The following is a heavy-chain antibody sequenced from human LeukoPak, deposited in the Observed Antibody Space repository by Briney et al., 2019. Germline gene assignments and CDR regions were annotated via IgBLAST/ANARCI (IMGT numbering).Heavy chain of an antibody. V-gene: IGHV4-34*01. CDR2: INHSGST. Sequence: PSETLSLTCAVYGGSFSGYYWSWIRQPPGKGLEWIGEINHSGSTNYNPSLKSRVTISVDTSKNQFSLKLSSVTAADTAVCYFARGRWLRSSFDYWGQGTLVTVSS. CDR3: ARGRWLRSSFDY. J-gene: IGHJ4*02. CDR1: GGSFSGYY. D-gene: IGHD5-12*01.